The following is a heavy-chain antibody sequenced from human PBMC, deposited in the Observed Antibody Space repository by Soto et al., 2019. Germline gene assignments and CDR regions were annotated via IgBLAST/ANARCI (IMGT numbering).Heavy chain of an antibody. D-gene: IGHD3-10*01. Sequence: QVQLQESGPGLVKPSQTLSLTCTVPGGSISSGDYYWSWIRQPPGKGLERIGYIYYRGGTYYHPSLKSRVSISVDTAKDQFSLKLSSVTAADTAVYYCARVFTAPGRNDAFDIWGQGTMVTVSS. CDR2: IYYRGGT. V-gene: IGHV4-30-4*01. CDR3: ARVFTAPGRNDAFDI. J-gene: IGHJ3*02. CDR1: GGSISSGDYY.